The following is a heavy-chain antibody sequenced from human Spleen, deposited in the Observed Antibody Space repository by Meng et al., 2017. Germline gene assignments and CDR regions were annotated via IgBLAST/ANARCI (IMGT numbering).Heavy chain of an antibody. CDR3: ARVRRDTLSGAPQFDH. D-gene: IGHD3-9*01. Sequence: VELQRWGEGLLKPSEPLSLTCVVSVGSFSDYYGSWSRQPPAKGLEWIGEINHSGSTSYNPSLESRVTISIDTSKNQFSLKLSSVTAADTAVYYCARVRRDTLSGAPQFDHWGQGTLVTVSS. J-gene: IGHJ4*02. CDR2: INHSGST. CDR1: VGSFSDYY. V-gene: IGHV4-34*01.